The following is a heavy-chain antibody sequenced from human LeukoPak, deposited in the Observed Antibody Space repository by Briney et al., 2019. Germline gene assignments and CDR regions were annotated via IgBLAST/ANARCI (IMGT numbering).Heavy chain of an antibody. V-gene: IGHV3-30*03. CDR2: ISCDGGTQ. J-gene: IGHJ4*02. Sequence: GGSLRLSCAASGFTFNNFGMQWVRQTPGKGLEWVTVISCDGGTQYYADSVKGRFTISRDDSKNTLYLQMNSLRAEDTAVYYCARRAGAYSHPYDYWGQGTLVTVSS. D-gene: IGHD4/OR15-4a*01. CDR1: GFTFNNFG. CDR3: ARRAGAYSHPYDY.